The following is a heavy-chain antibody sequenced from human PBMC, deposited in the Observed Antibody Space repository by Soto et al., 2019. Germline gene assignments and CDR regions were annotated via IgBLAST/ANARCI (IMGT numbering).Heavy chain of an antibody. Sequence: GGSLRLSCAASGFTFSDHYMDWVRQAPGKGLEWVGRTRNKANRYTTEYAASVKGRFTISRDDSKNSLYLQMNSLKTEDTAVYYCARVYGGNFDYWGQGTLVTVSS. CDR1: GFTFSDHY. V-gene: IGHV3-72*01. CDR3: ARVYGGNFDY. CDR2: TRNKANRYTT. J-gene: IGHJ4*02. D-gene: IGHD4-17*01.